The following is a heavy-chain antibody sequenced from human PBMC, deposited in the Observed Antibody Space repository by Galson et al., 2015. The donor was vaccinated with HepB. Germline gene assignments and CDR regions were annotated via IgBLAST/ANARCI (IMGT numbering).Heavy chain of an antibody. J-gene: IGHJ6*02. CDR3: ARNPASYDYYNMDV. V-gene: IGHV3-48*01. Sequence: SLRLSCAASGFSFISHSMNWVRHSPGKGLEWLAYIWPGGSKNFADSAGGRVTISRDNAKKSMYLHMSSLRGEDTGIYYCARNPASYDYYNMDVWGQGTTVTVSS. D-gene: IGHD6-25*01. CDR2: IWPGGSK. CDR1: GFSFISHS.